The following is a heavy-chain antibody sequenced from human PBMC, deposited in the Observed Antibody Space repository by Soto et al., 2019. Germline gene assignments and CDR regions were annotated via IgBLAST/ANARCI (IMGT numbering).Heavy chain of an antibody. D-gene: IGHD3-9*01. CDR1: GYTFTGYA. Sequence: ASVKVSCKASGYTFTGYAMHWVRQAPGQRLEWMGRINAGNGNTKYSQKFQGRVTITRDTSASAAYMEISALGFDDTSIYYCARSEPDYSRFDFYGQAPQVTVSS. V-gene: IGHV1-3*01. CDR2: INAGNGNT. J-gene: IGHJ4*02. CDR3: ARSEPDYSRFDF.